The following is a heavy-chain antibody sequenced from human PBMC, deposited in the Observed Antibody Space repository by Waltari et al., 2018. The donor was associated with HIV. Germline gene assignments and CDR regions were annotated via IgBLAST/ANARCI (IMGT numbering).Heavy chain of an antibody. D-gene: IGHD6-19*01. Sequence: QVQLVESGGGVVQPGRSLRLSCAASGFTFGSYAMHWVRQAPGKGLEWVAVISYYGDNKYYADSVKGRFTISRDNSKNTLYLQMNSLRAEDTAVYYCAKGASGWSPGYWGQGTLVTVSS. J-gene: IGHJ4*02. CDR2: ISYYGDNK. V-gene: IGHV3-30*18. CDR1: GFTFGSYA. CDR3: AKGASGWSPGY.